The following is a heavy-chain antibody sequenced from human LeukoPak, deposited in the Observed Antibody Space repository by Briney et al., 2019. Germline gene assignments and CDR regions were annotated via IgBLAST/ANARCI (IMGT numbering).Heavy chain of an antibody. CDR2: IISIVITI. CDR3: ARNPPGIYDILTGSYDGYFDY. Sequence: SGGSLRFSVAAPEFTFSSNERNWFRKAPGKGQGWVSYIISIVITIYYADSVKGRFTISRDNAKNSLYLQMNSLRAEDTAVYYCARNPPGIYDILTGSYDGYFDYWGQGTLVTVSS. CDR1: EFTFSSNE. V-gene: IGHV3-48*03. J-gene: IGHJ4*02. D-gene: IGHD3-9*01.